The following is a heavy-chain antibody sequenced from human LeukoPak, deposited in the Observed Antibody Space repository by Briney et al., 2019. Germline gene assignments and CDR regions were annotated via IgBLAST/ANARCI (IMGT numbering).Heavy chain of an antibody. D-gene: IGHD3-22*01. V-gene: IGHV4-59*01. Sequence: SETLSLTCTVSGGSISSYYWSWIRQPPGKGLEWIGYIYHSGSTNYNPSLKSRVTISVDTSKNQFSLKLSSVTAADTAVYYCARGQTEGYYYDMYYYYYGMDVWGQGTTVTVSS. J-gene: IGHJ6*02. CDR1: GGSISSYY. CDR3: ARGQTEGYYYDMYYYYYGMDV. CDR2: IYHSGST.